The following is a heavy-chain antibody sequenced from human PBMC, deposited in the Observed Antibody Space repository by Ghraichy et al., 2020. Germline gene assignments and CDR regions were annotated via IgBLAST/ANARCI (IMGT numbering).Heavy chain of an antibody. Sequence: SETLSLTCTVSGGSISSSSYYWGWIRQPPGKGLEWIGSIYYSGSTYYNPSLKSRVTISVDTSKNQFSLKLSSVTAADTAVYYCARIKWELLIWGQGTLVTVSS. CDR2: IYYSGST. J-gene: IGHJ4*02. CDR3: ARIKWELLI. V-gene: IGHV4-39*01. D-gene: IGHD1-26*01. CDR1: GGSISSSSYY.